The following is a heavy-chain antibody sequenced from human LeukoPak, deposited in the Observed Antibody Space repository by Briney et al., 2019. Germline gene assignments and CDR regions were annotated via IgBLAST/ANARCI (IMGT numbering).Heavy chain of an antibody. CDR2: IRYDGSNK. J-gene: IGHJ4*02. CDR3: AKDPQTKYYYDSSGPGDY. Sequence: GGSLRLSCAASGFTFSSYGMHWVRQAPGKGLEWVAFIRYDGSNKYYADSVKGRFTISRDNSKNTLYLQMNSLRAEDTAVYYCAKDPQTKYYYDSSGPGDYWGQGTLVTVSS. V-gene: IGHV3-30*02. D-gene: IGHD3-22*01. CDR1: GFTFSSYG.